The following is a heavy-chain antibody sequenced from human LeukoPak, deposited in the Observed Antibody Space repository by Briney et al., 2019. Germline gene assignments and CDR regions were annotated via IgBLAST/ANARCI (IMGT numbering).Heavy chain of an antibody. CDR3: VRAGTSGWDYYNYAMDV. Sequence: PGGSLRLSCAASGFTFSTYWMSWVRQAPGKGLEWVANIKPDGGEEYYVDSVEGRFTISRDNAKNSLYLQMNSLRAGDTAVYYCVRAGTSGWDYYNYAMDVRGQGTTVTVSS. J-gene: IGHJ6*02. CDR1: GFTFSTYW. D-gene: IGHD6-19*01. CDR2: IKPDGGEE. V-gene: IGHV3-7*01.